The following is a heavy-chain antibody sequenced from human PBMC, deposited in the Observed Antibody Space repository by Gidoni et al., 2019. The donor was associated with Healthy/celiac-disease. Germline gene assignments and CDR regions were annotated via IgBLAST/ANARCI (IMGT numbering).Heavy chain of an antibody. J-gene: IGHJ6*03. CDR1: GYTFTGSS. V-gene: IGHV1-2*04. D-gene: IGHD2-2*02. CDR2: INPNSGGT. Sequence: QVQLVQSGAAVKKPGASGKVSCRPSGYTFTGSSLPWVRQAPGQGLEWMGWINPNSGGTNYAQKFQGWVTMTRDTSISTAYMELSRLRSDDTAVYYCARGPATAIIPINYYYYYYMDVWGKGTTVTVSS. CDR3: ARGPATAIIPINYYYYYYMDV.